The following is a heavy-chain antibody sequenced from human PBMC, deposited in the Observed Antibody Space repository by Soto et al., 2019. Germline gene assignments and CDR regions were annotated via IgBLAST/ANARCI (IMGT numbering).Heavy chain of an antibody. CDR1: GFIFTNYW. D-gene: IGHD6-13*01. CDR2: IDPVDSYA. CDR3: ARIESIARNWFDP. J-gene: IGHJ5*02. Sequence: PAESLKISCNGSGFIFTNYWISWVRQMPGKGLEWMGNIDPVDSYANYSPSFQGHVTFSVDTSISTAYLQWSSLKASDTAMYFCARIESIARNWFDPWGQGTLVTVSS. V-gene: IGHV5-10-1*01.